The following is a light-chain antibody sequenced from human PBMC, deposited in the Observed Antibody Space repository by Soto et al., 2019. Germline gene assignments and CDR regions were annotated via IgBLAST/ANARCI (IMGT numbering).Light chain of an antibody. CDR1: QSVSSSY. V-gene: IGKV3-20*01. CDR3: QQYGSSSWT. Sequence: EIVLTQSPGTLSLSPGERATLSCRASQSVSSSYLAWYQHKPGQAPRLLIYGASSRATGIPDRLSGSGSGTDFTLTISRLVPEDLAVYYCQQYGSSSWTFGQGPEVDVK. CDR2: GAS. J-gene: IGKJ1*01.